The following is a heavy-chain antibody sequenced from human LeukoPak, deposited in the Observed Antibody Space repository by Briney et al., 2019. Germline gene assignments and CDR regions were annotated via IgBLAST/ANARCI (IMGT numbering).Heavy chain of an antibody. CDR1: GYTFTGCY. CDR3: ATTYYDILTGYPYYFDY. CDR2: INPNSGGT. V-gene: IGHV1-2*02. J-gene: IGHJ4*02. Sequence: ASVKVSCKASGYTFTGCYMHWVRQAPGQGLEWMGWINPNSGGTNYAQKFQGRVTMTRDTSISTAYMELSRLRSDDTAVYYCATTYYDILTGYPYYFDYWGQGTLVTVSS. D-gene: IGHD3-9*01.